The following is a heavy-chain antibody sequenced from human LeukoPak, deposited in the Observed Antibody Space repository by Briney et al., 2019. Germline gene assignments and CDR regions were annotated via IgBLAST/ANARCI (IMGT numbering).Heavy chain of an antibody. CDR3: ARDQMNIAAAGAYFDY. D-gene: IGHD6-13*01. CDR1: GYTFTSFG. Sequence: ASVKVSCKASGYTFTSFGISWVRQAPGQGLEWMGWIGAYNGNTKYGQKLQGRVTMTTDTSTSTAHMELRSLRSDDAAVYYCARDQMNIAAAGAYFDYWGQGTLVTVSS. V-gene: IGHV1-18*01. J-gene: IGHJ4*02. CDR2: IGAYNGNT.